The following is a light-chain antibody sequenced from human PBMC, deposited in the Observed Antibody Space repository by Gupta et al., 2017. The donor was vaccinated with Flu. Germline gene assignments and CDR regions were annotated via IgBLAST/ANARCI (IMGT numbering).Light chain of an antibody. J-gene: IGKJ3*01. CDR1: QSVSSY. Sequence: TLSLSPWERATLSCMASQSVSSYLAWYHQNPGLSPWLLIYDASSRATCILARFSGSWSGTDFTLTISSREPLDSAVYYCQQRGDWPPRFTFGPGTKVDIK. CDR2: DAS. CDR3: QQRGDWPPRFT. V-gene: IGKV3-11*01.